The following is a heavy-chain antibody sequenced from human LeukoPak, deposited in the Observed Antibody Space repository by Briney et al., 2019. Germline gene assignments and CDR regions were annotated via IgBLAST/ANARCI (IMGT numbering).Heavy chain of an antibody. CDR2: IYSGGST. V-gene: IGHV3-66*01. D-gene: IGHD3-10*01. Sequence: GGSLRLSCAASGFTFSSYGMNWVRQAPGKGLEWVSVIYSGGSTYYADSVKGRFTISRDNSKNTLYLQMNSLRAEDTAVYYCARDNFYGSGSLYWGQGTLVTVSS. CDR3: ARDNFYGSGSLY. J-gene: IGHJ4*02. CDR1: GFTFSSYG.